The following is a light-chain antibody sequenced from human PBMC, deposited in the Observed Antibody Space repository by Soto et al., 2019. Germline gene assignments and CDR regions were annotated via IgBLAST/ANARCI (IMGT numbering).Light chain of an antibody. Sequence: QAVLTQPPSVSGAPGQRIIISCTGSSSNIGADYDVHWYKQFPGAAPKLLIYGNANRPSVVPDRISGSKSGTSASLAITGLQAEDEADYYCQSYDRSLSGYVFGTGTKLTVL. J-gene: IGLJ1*01. CDR2: GNA. CDR3: QSYDRSLSGYV. CDR1: SSNIGADYD. V-gene: IGLV1-40*01.